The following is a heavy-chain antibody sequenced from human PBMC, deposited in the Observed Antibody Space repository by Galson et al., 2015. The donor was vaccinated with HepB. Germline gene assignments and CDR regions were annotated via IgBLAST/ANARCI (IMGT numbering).Heavy chain of an antibody. CDR2: ISASTIYT. CDR3: ARVADADYGDHTHFDS. J-gene: IGHJ4*02. V-gene: IGHV3-11*06. D-gene: IGHD4-17*01. Sequence: SLRLSCAASGFTFSDYYMSWIRQAPGKGLEWLPYISASTIYTNYADSVKGRFTVSRDNAKNSLNLQMNSLRAEDTAVYYCARVADADYGDHTHFDSWGQGTLVTVSS. CDR1: GFTFSDYY.